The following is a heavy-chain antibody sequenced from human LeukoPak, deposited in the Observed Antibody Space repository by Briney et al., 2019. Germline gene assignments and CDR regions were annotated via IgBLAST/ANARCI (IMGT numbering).Heavy chain of an antibody. V-gene: IGHV1-2*02. D-gene: IGHD3-10*01. CDR1: GYTFTSYD. J-gene: IGHJ4*02. CDR3: ARAAGLITMVRGVIGY. Sequence: ASVKVSCKASGYTFTSYDINWVRQATGQGLEWMGWINPNSGGTNYAQKFQGRVTMTRDTSISTAYMELSRLRSDDTAVYYCARAAGLITMVRGVIGYWGQGTLVTVSS. CDR2: INPNSGGT.